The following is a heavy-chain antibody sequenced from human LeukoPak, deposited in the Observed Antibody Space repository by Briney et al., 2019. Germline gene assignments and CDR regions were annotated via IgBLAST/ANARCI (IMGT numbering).Heavy chain of an antibody. CDR2: MNPNSGNT. V-gene: IGHV1-8*01. D-gene: IGHD5-24*01. J-gene: IGHJ4*02. Sequence: ASVKVSCKASGYTFTSYDINWVRQAPGQGLEWMGWMNPNSGNTAYAQKFQGGVTMTRNTSISTAFMELSTLRSEDTAVYYCARGTSRWLPTDQFDYWGQGTLVTVSS. CDR1: GYTFTSYD. CDR3: ARGTSRWLPTDQFDY.